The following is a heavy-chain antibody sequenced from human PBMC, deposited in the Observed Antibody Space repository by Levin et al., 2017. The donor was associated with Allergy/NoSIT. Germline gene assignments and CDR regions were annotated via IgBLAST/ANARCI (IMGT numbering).Heavy chain of an antibody. CDR3: ARATYGACDY. Sequence: GESLKISCAASGFTFSDYYMTWIRQAPGKGLEWVSYISTSETTIFYAHSVKGRYADSVKGRFTISRDDAKNPLYLQMNSLRAEDTAVYYCARATYGACDYWGQGTLVTVSS. J-gene: IGHJ4*02. CDR1: GFTFSDYY. D-gene: IGHD4-17*01. V-gene: IGHV3-11*01. CDR2: ISTSETTI.